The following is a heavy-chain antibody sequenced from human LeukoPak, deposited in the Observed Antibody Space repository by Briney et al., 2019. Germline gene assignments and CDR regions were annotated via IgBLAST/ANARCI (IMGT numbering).Heavy chain of an antibody. CDR1: GFTFTDYF. CDR2: IKHNGGEK. J-gene: IGHJ4*02. CDR3: ARDRGWRTSGYYLYHFDY. D-gene: IGHD3-22*01. V-gene: IGHV3-7*01. Sequence: PGGSLRLSCVASGFTFTDYFMSWVRQAPGKGLEWVASIKHNGGEKYYVDSVKSRFTISRDNAKNSLYLEMSSLRVEDTAVYYCARDRGWRTSGYYLYHFDYWGQGTLVTFAS.